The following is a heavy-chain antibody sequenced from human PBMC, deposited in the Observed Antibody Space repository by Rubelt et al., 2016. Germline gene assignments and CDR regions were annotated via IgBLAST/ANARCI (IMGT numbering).Heavy chain of an antibody. CDR1: GFIFSNCA. V-gene: IGHV3-23*01. CDR3: AKDRIRGPGAAFDI. D-gene: IGHD1-14*01. CDR2: ISGGGDST. J-gene: IGHJ3*02. Sequence: AASGFIFSNCAMTWVRQAPGKGLEWVAAISGGGDSTYYTDSVKGRFTLSRDNAKNTVYLQMNSLRVEDTAVDYCAKDRIRGPGAAFDIWGQGTMVTVSS.